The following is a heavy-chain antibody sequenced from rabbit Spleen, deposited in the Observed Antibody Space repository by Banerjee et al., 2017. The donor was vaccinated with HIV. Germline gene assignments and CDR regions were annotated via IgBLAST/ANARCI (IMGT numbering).Heavy chain of an antibody. V-gene: IGHV1S45*01. Sequence: QEQLEESGGGLVKPGASLTLTCTASGFSFSGSHYMCWVRQAPGKGLEWIACIGIGSGVAYYASWAKGRFTISKTSSTVTLQMPSLTAADTATYFCARDTGSSFSSYGMDLWGPGTLVTVS. J-gene: IGHJ6*01. CDR3: ARDTGSSFSSYGMDL. CDR2: IGIGSGVA. D-gene: IGHD8-1*01. CDR1: GFSFSGSHY.